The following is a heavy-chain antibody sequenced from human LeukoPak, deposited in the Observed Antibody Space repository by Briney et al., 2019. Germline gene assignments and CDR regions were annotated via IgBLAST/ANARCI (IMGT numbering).Heavy chain of an antibody. J-gene: IGHJ4*02. V-gene: IGHV1-18*01. Sequence: ASVKVSCKASGYTFTSYGISWVRQAPGQGLEWMGWISAYKGNTNYAQKLQGRVTMTTDTSTSTAYMDLRSLRSDDTAVYYCARSARYSSSWYLGYWGQGTLVTVSS. D-gene: IGHD6-13*01. CDR1: GYTFTSYG. CDR3: ARSARYSSSWYLGY. CDR2: ISAYKGNT.